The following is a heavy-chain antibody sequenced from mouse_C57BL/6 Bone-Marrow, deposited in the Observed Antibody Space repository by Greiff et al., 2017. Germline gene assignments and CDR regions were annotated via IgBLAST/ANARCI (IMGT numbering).Heavy chain of an antibody. CDR3: ARRRGLRRAMDY. CDR2: ISSGSSNI. D-gene: IGHD2-4*01. CDR1: GFTFSDYG. Sequence: EVQLVESGGGLVKPGGSLKLSCAASGFTFSDYGMHWVRQAPEKGLEWVAYISSGSSNIYYADTVKGRFTIARDNAKTARLLQMTRLRSEDTAMYYCARRRGLRRAMDYWGQGTSVTVSS. V-gene: IGHV5-17*01. J-gene: IGHJ4*01.